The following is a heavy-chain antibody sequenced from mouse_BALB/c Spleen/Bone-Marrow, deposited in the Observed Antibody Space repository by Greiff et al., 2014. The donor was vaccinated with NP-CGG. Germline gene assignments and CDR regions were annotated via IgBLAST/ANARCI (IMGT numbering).Heavy chain of an antibody. D-gene: IGHD1-2*01. J-gene: IGHJ3*01. CDR2: IPXXXXX. V-gene: IGHV3-1*02. CDR1: AYSITSGYG. Sequence: VQLKQSGPVLVKPSQSLSXXCTVTAYSITSGYGWHWIRQFPGNKLEWMGYIPXXXXXXXXXXRKXXXSIXRDTSKNQFFRQMNYVTTEDTATYNCAREARTTARFAYGGQGTLVTVSA. CDR3: AREARTTARFAY.